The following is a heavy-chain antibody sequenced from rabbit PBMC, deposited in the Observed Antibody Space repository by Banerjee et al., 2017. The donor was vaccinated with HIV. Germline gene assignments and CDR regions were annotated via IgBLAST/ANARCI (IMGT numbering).Heavy chain of an antibody. CDR2: IDTVDVST. J-gene: IGHJ4*01. CDR1: GFSFNSNYY. Sequence: QSLEESGGDLVKPGASLTLTCTASGFSFNSNYYMCWVRQAPGKGLEWIGCIDTVDVSTYFASWVNGRFTISRSTSLNTVDLKMTSLTAADTATYFCARRGAGSSYWMDYYFNLWGQGTLVTVS. CDR3: ARRGAGSSYWMDYYFNL. V-gene: IGHV1S43*01. D-gene: IGHD8-1*01.